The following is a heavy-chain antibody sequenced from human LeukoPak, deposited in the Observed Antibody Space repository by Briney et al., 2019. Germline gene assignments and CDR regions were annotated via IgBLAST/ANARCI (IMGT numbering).Heavy chain of an antibody. V-gene: IGHV4-59*08. Sequence: KPSETLSLTCIISGVSISSYYWSWIRQPPGKGLEWIGYIYYSGSTNYNPSLKSRVTISVDTSKNQFSLKLSSVTAADTAVYYCARHHNYYYGMDVWGPGTTVTVSS. CDR2: IYYSGST. J-gene: IGHJ6*02. CDR1: GVSISSYY. CDR3: ARHHNYYYGMDV.